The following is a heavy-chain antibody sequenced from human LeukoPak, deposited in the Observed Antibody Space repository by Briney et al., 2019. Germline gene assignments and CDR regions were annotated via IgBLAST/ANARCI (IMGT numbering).Heavy chain of an antibody. CDR3: ARSADWLGDAFDI. Sequence: PGGSLRLSCAASGFTFSSYGMHWVRQAPGKGLEWVAVIWYDGSNKYYADSVKGRFTISRDNSKNTLNLQMNSLRAEDTAVYYSARSADWLGDAFDIWGQGTMVTVSS. CDR2: IWYDGSNK. D-gene: IGHD3-9*01. V-gene: IGHV3-33*01. CDR1: GFTFSSYG. J-gene: IGHJ3*02.